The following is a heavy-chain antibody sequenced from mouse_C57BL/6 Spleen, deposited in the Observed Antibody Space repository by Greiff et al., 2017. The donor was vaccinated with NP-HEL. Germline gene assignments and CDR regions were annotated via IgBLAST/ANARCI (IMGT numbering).Heavy chain of an antibody. J-gene: IGHJ3*01. V-gene: IGHV1-15*01. Sequence: VQLQQSGAELVRPGASVTLSCKASGYTFTDYEMHWVKQTPVHGLEWIGAIDPETGGTAYNQKFKGKAILTADKSSSTAYMELRSLTSEDSAVYYCTRSDSYPGAYWGQGTLVTVSA. CDR3: TRSDSYPGAY. CDR2: IDPETGGT. CDR1: GYTFTDYE.